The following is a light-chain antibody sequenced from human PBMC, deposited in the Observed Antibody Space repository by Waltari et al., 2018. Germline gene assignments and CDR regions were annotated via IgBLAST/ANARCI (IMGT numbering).Light chain of an antibody. CDR1: QGISSY. CDR3: QQYKSYPLT. V-gene: IGKV1-9*01. J-gene: IGKJ4*01. CDR2: AAS. Sequence: DIQVTQSPSFLSASVGDRVTIHCRASQGISSYLAWHQQKPGKAPKLLIYAASTLQSGGPSRFSGSGSGTEFTLTISSLQPEDFATYYCQQYKSYPLTFGGGTKVEI.